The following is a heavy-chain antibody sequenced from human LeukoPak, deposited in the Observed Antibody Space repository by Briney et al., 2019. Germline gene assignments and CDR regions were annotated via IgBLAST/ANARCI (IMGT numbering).Heavy chain of an antibody. CDR3: AGEPLSGVVPGAPDH. CDR1: GFPFSSYW. J-gene: IGHJ5*02. Sequence: SGGSLRLSCAVSGFPFSSYWVTWVRQAPGKGLEWVANIRRDGSERHYVDSVKGRFTISIDNAKNSLFLQMNSLRAHDTAVYDFAGEPLSGVVPGAPDHWGQGTLVTVSS. CDR2: IRRDGSER. V-gene: IGHV3-7*01. D-gene: IGHD3-10*01.